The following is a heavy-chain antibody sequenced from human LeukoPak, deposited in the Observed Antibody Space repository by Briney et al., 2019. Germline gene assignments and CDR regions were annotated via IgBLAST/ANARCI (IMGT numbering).Heavy chain of an antibody. V-gene: IGHV4-59*01. J-gene: IGHJ3*02. D-gene: IGHD5-18*01. CDR1: GGSISSYY. CDR2: IYYSGST. Sequence: SETLSLTCTVSGGSISSYYWSWIRQPPGKGLEWIGYIYYSGSTNYNPSLKSRVTISVDTSKNQFSLKLSSVTAEDTAVYYCARTSLSQLYDAFDIWGQGTMVTVSS. CDR3: ARTSLSQLYDAFDI.